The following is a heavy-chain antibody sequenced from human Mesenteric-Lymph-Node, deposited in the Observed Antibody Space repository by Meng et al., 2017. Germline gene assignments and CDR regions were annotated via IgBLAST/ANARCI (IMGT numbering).Heavy chain of an antibody. J-gene: IGHJ4*02. CDR3: ARGSQLWLYDY. D-gene: IGHD5-18*01. CDR2: IYYSGST. CDR1: GGSISNYY. Sequence: SETLSLTCTVSGGSISNYYWTWIRQPPGKGLEWIGYIYYSGSTNYNPSLKSRVTISVDTSKNQFSLKLSSVTAADTAVYYCARGSQLWLYDYWGQGTLVTVSS. V-gene: IGHV4-59*01.